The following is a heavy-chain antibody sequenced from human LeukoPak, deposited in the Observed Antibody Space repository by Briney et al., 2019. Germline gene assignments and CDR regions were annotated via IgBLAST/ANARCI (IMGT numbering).Heavy chain of an antibody. CDR3: ARVRATFSPHFDN. CDR2: INSDGSIT. V-gene: IGHV3-74*01. J-gene: IGHJ4*02. D-gene: IGHD5-12*01. Sequence: GGSLRLSCTASGFTFSSYLMHWVRQAPGQGLVWVSRINSDGSITNYADSVKGRFTISRDNAKNTLYLQMNSLRAEDTAVYYCARVRATFSPHFDNWGQGTLVTVSS. CDR1: GFTFSSYL.